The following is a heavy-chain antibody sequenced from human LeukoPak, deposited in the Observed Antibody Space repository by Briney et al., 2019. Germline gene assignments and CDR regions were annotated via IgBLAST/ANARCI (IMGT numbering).Heavy chain of an antibody. V-gene: IGHV4-59*08. Sequence: SETLSLTCTVSGGSIVSYYWSWIRQPPGKGLEWIGYIYYTGSTNYNPSLKSRVTISVDTSKNQFSLRLSSVTAADTAVYYCARYLAAGYFDLWGRGTLVTVSS. CDR3: ARYLAAGYFDL. J-gene: IGHJ2*01. D-gene: IGHD6-25*01. CDR2: IYYTGST. CDR1: GGSIVSYY.